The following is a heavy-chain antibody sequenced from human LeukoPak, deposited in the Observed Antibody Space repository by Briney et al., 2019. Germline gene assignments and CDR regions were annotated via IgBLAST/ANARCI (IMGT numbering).Heavy chain of an antibody. CDR2: INTDGSST. V-gene: IGHV3-74*01. CDR3: ARSDRVTPFDY. CDR1: GFTFSSYW. D-gene: IGHD4-23*01. J-gene: IGHJ4*02. Sequence: GGSLRLSCAASGFTFSSYWMHWVRQAPGKGLVWVSRINTDGSSTSYADSVKGRFTISRDNAKNTLYLQMNSLRAEDTAVYYCARSDRVTPFDYWGQGTLVTVSS.